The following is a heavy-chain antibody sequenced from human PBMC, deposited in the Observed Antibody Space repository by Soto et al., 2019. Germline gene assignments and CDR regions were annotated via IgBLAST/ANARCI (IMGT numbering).Heavy chain of an antibody. D-gene: IGHD6-19*01. CDR3: ASARLVVAGSRGDFEF. CDR1: GDSVSSNSAA. J-gene: IGHJ4*02. V-gene: IGHV6-1*01. Sequence: QVQLQLSGPGLVKPSQTLSLTCDISGDSVSSNSAAWNWIRQSPSRGLEWLGRAYYRSRWYVDFSPSLTIQMTINPDTSKSELPLQLISVPPDDTAAVYCASARLVVAGSRGDFEFWGQGMRVTFSS. CDR2: AYYRSRWYV.